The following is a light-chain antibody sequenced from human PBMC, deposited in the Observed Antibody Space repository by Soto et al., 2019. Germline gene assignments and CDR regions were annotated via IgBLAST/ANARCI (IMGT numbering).Light chain of an antibody. V-gene: IGLV2-23*01. J-gene: IGLJ3*02. Sequence: QSALTQPASVSGSPGQSITISCTGTSSDVEGYKLVSWYQQYPGKAPKLIIYEDTKRPSGVSNRFSGSKSGNTASLTISGLQAEDEADYHCCSYADTFWVFGGGTKLTVL. CDR2: EDT. CDR3: CSYADTFWV. CDR1: SSDVEGYKL.